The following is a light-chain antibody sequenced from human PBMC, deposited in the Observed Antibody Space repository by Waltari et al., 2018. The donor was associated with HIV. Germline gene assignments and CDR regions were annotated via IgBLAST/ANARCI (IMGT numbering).Light chain of an antibody. J-gene: IGKJ4*01. Sequence: AILLTQSPSSLSAAVGARVTLTCRASRGIITALAWYQQKPGRPPKLVIYDASTLESGVPSRFSGSGSGTDFTLTINSLQPEDSASYYCQQFNDLPPLFGGGTKVEI. V-gene: IGKV1D-13*01. CDR1: RGIITA. CDR3: QQFNDLPPL. CDR2: DAS.